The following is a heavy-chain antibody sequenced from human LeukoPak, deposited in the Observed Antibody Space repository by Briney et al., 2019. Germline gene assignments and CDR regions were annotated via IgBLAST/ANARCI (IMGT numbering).Heavy chain of an antibody. CDR3: ATSGIGISSGMDV. V-gene: IGHV5-51*01. J-gene: IGHJ6*04. Sequence: GESLKISCQGSGYSFTSYWIGWVRQMPGKGLEWMGIIYPGDSDTGYSPSFQGQVTISADKSISTAYLQWSSLKASDTAMYYCATSGIGISSGMDVWGKGTTVTVSS. CDR2: IYPGDSDT. CDR1: GYSFTSYW. D-gene: IGHD2-21*01.